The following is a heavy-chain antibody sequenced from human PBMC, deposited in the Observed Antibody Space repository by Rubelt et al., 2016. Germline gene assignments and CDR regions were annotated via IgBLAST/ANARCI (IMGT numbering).Heavy chain of an antibody. Sequence: KVSCKASGYTFTGYYMHWVRQAPGQGLEWMGWINPNSGGTNYAQKFQGRVTMTRDTSISTAYMELSRLRSDDTAVYYCARDSKGATRGFAFDIWGQGTMVTVSS. V-gene: IGHV1-2*02. J-gene: IGHJ3*02. CDR2: INPNSGGT. CDR3: ARDSKGATRGFAFDI. CDR1: GYTFTGYY. D-gene: IGHD1-26*01.